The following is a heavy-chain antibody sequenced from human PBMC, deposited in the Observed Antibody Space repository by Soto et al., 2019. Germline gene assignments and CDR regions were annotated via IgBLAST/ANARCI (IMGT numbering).Heavy chain of an antibody. Sequence: QLQLQESGPGPVKPSGTLSLTCTVSGGSISSSSYYWGWIRQPPGKGLEWIGSIYYSGSTYYNPSLKSRVTISVDTSKNQFSLKLSSVTAADTAVYYCGRQDVNFFPVSRQGWFDPWGQGTLVTVSS. V-gene: IGHV4-39*01. CDR2: IYYSGST. D-gene: IGHD3-3*01. CDR1: GGSISSSSYY. J-gene: IGHJ5*02. CDR3: GRQDVNFFPVSRQGWFDP.